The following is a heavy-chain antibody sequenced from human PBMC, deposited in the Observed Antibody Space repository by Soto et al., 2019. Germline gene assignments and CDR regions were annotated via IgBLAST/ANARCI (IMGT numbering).Heavy chain of an antibody. CDR2: INVGNGNI. V-gene: IGHV1-3*01. CDR1: VNSFGGYG. Sequence: GASGKVSWEESVNSFGGYGMACGRPAPGQGLEWMGWINVGNGNIKYSQKLQERVTITRDTSATTAYMELSSLRSEDTAVYYCARVCVHMYEPVGYMDVSGQGTTVTVSS. J-gene: IGHJ6*02. CDR3: ARVCVHMYEPVGYMDV. D-gene: IGHD2-8*01.